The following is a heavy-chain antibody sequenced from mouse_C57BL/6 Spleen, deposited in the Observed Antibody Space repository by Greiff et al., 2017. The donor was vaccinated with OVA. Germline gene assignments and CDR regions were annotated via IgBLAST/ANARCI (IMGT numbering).Heavy chain of an antibody. V-gene: IGHV3-6*01. CDR1: GYSITSGYY. CDR3: ASSHWYFDV. Sequence: EVQLVESGPGLVKPSQSLSLTCSVTGYSITSGYYWNWIRQFPGNKLEWMGYISYDGSNNYNPSLKNRISITRDTSKNQFFLKLNSVTTEDTATYYCASSHWYFDVWGTGTTVTVSS. J-gene: IGHJ1*03. D-gene: IGHD6-2*01. CDR2: ISYDGSN.